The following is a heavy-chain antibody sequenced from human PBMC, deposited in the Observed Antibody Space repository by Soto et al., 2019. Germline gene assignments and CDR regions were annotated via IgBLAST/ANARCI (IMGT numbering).Heavy chain of an antibody. CDR3: ARVPDY. D-gene: IGHD2-2*01. CDR1: GGSISSGGYS. J-gene: IGHJ4*02. CDR2: MYHSGST. Sequence: QLQLQESGSGLVKPSQTLSLTCAVSGGSISSGGYSWSWIRQPPGKGLEWIGYMYHSGSTYYNPSLKRRVTIAIDRSKNQFSLKLSSVTAAETAVYYGARVPDYWGQGILVTVSS. V-gene: IGHV4-30-2*01.